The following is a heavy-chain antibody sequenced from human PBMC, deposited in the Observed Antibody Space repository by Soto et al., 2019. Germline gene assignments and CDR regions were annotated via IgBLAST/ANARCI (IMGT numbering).Heavy chain of an antibody. D-gene: IGHD6-19*01. J-gene: IGHJ1*01. CDR2: INGDGSDI. CDR3: ARDRIAVAGNPEYFQH. Sequence: GGSLRLSCGASGFAFSNYWMHWVRQVSGKGLVWVSRINGDGSDIKYADSVKGRFSISRDNSKNTLYLQMNSLRAEDTAVYYCARDRIAVAGNPEYFQHWGQGTLVTVSS. CDR1: GFAFSNYW. V-gene: IGHV3-74*03.